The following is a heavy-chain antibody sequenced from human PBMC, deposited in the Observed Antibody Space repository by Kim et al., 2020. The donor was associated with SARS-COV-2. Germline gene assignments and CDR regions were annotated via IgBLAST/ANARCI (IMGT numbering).Heavy chain of an antibody. D-gene: IGHD5-12*01. J-gene: IGHJ4*02. Sequence: GGFLRLSCAASGLTVSNNYMTWVRQAPGKGLEWVSVMYTGGNTYYADSVKGRFTISRDNSKNTLYLHMNSLRAEDTAVYYCARSRDGYNGLFDYWGQGT. CDR3: ARSRDGYNGLFDY. CDR2: MYTGGNT. CDR1: GLTVSNNY. V-gene: IGHV3-53*01.